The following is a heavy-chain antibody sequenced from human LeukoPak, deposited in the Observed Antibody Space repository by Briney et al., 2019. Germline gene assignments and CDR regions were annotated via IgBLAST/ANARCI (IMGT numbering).Heavy chain of an antibody. D-gene: IGHD3-22*01. V-gene: IGHV3-43*02. CDR3: ARESDSSGWYDS. CDR1: GFSFDDYA. J-gene: IGHJ5*01. Sequence: GSLRLSCAAPGFSFDDYAIHWVRQAPGKGLEWVSLISGDGGSTFYADSVKGRFTISRDNSKNSLYLQMSSLRSEDTALYYCARESDSSGWYDSWGQGTLVTVSS. CDR2: ISGDGGST.